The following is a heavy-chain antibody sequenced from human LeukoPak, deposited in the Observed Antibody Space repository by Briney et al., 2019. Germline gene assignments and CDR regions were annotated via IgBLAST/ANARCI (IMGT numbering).Heavy chain of an antibody. Sequence: ASVRVSSKPSVYTFTTYGISWVRQAPGQGLECMGWISAYNGNTNYAQKLQARVTMTTDASTSTAYMGLRSLRSDDTAVDYCARVRCLGDYGSGSYFGSDGYWGQGTLVTVSS. V-gene: IGHV1-18*01. CDR3: ARVRCLGDYGSGSYFGSDGY. J-gene: IGHJ4*02. CDR2: ISAYNGNT. CDR1: VYTFTTYG. D-gene: IGHD3-10*01.